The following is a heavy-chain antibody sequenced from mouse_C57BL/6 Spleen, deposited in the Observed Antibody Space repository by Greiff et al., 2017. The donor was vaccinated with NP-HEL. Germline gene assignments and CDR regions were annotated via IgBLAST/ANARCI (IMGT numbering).Heavy chain of an antibody. CDR1: GYTFTDYN. CDR3: ARCDYDYYAMDY. Sequence: VQLQQSGPELVKPGASVKIPCKASGYTFTDYNMDWVKQSHGKSLEWIGDINPNNGGTIYNQKFKGKATLTVDKSSSTAYMELRSLTSEDTAVYYCARCDYDYYAMDYWGQGTSVTVSS. J-gene: IGHJ4*01. V-gene: IGHV1-18*01. D-gene: IGHD2-4*01. CDR2: INPNNGGT.